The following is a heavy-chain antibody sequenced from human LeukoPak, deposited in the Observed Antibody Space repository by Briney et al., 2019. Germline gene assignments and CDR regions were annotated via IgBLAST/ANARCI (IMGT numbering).Heavy chain of an antibody. V-gene: IGHV3-21*04. Sequence: GGSLRLSCAAAAFTFSSYSMNWVRQAPGKGLEWVSSISSSSSYIYYADSVKGRFTISRDNAKNSLYLQMNSLRAEDTAVYYCARARVVVAANPFDYWGQGTLVTVSS. CDR3: ARARVVVAANPFDY. D-gene: IGHD2-15*01. J-gene: IGHJ4*02. CDR2: ISSSSSYI. CDR1: AFTFSSYS.